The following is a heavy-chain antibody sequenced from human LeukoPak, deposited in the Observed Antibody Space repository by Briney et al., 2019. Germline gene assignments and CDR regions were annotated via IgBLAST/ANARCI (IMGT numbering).Heavy chain of an antibody. CDR3: ARDRPFVVVPAATYYYYYGMDV. J-gene: IGHJ6*02. V-gene: IGHV1-2*02. CDR1: GYTFTGYY. D-gene: IGHD2-2*01. Sequence: GASVKVSCKASGYTFTGYYMHWVRQAPGQGLEWMGWINPNSGGTNYAQKFQGRVTMTRDTSTSTAYMELSRLRSDDTAVYYCARDRPFVVVPAATYYYYYGMDVWGQGTTVTVSS. CDR2: INPNSGGT.